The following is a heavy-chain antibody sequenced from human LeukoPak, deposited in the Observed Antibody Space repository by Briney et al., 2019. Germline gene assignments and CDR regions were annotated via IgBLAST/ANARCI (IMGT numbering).Heavy chain of an antibody. V-gene: IGHV3-48*01. CDR2: ISSSSSTI. Sequence: GGSLRLSCAASGFTFSSYEMNWVRQAPGKGLEWVSYISSSSSTIYYADSVKGRFTISRDNAKNSLYLQMNSLRAEDTAVYYCVRSGAARGYAFDIWGQGTMVTVSS. D-gene: IGHD2-15*01. CDR3: VRSGAARGYAFDI. J-gene: IGHJ3*02. CDR1: GFTFSSYE.